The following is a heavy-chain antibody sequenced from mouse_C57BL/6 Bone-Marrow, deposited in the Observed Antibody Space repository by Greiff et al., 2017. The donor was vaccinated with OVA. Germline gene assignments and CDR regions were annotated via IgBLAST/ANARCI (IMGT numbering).Heavy chain of an antibody. CDR2: INSDGGST. CDR1: EYAFPSHD. V-gene: IGHV5-2*01. D-gene: IGHD2-4*01. Sequence: EVNLVESGGGLVQPGESLKLSCESNEYAFPSHDMSWVRKTPEKRLELVAAINSDGGSTYYPDTMERRFIISKDNTKKTLYLRMSRLRSEDTAVYDCARQGLRRGDYWGQGTTLTVSS. J-gene: IGHJ2*01. CDR3: ARQGLRRGDY.